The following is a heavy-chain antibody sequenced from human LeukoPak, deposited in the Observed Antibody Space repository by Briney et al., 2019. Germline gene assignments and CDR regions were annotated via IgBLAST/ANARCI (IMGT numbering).Heavy chain of an antibody. Sequence: GASVKVSCKVSGYTLTELSMHWVRQAPGKALEWMGGFDPEDGETIYAQKFQGRVTMTEDTSTDTAYMELSSLRAEDMAVYYCARAITGYYGDYDLGYWGQGTLVTVSS. V-gene: IGHV1-24*01. J-gene: IGHJ4*02. CDR3: ARAITGYYGDYDLGY. CDR1: GYTLTELS. CDR2: FDPEDGET. D-gene: IGHD4-17*01.